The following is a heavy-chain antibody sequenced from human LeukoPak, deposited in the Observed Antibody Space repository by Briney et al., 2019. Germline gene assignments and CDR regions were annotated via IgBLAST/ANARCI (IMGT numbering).Heavy chain of an antibody. CDR1: GGSISSSSYF. Sequence: PSETLSLTCTDSGGSISSSSYFCAWIRQPPGKGLEWIGSIYYSGSTYYNPSLKSRVTISVDTSKNQFSLKLSSVTAADTAVYYCARVIYGSGTYYYYYYMDVWGKGTTVTVSS. D-gene: IGHD3-10*01. CDR2: IYYSGST. V-gene: IGHV4-39*07. J-gene: IGHJ6*03. CDR3: ARVIYGSGTYYYYYYMDV.